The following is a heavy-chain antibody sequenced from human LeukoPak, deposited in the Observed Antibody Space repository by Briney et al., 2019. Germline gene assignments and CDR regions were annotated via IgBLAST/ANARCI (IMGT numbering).Heavy chain of an antibody. CDR3: ASARSSGYYRPYYYYGMDV. CDR2: SYHSGST. D-gene: IGHD3-22*01. CDR1: GGSISSGGYS. J-gene: IGHJ6*02. Sequence: SETLSLTCAVSGGSISSGGYSWSWIRQPPGKGLEWIGYSYHSGSTYYNPSLKSRVTISVDRSKNQFSLKLSSVTAADTAVYYCASARSSGYYRPYYYYGMDVWGQGTTVTVSS. V-gene: IGHV4-30-2*01.